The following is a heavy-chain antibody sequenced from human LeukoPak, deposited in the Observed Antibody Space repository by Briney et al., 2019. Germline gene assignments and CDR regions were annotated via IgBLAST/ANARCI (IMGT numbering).Heavy chain of an antibody. CDR1: GFTFSSYT. CDR3: VKGAGRFLEWLLSD. V-gene: IGHV3-9*01. Sequence: GGSLRLSCAASGFTFSSYTMTWVRQTPGKGLEWVSGISWNSGSIGYADSVKGRFTISRDNAKNSLYLQMNSLRVEDTALYYCVKGAGRFLEWLLSDWGQGTLVTVSS. CDR2: ISWNSGSI. J-gene: IGHJ4*02. D-gene: IGHD3-3*01.